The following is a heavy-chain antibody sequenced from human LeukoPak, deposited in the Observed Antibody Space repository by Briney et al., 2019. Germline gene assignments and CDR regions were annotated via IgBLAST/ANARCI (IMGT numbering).Heavy chain of an antibody. D-gene: IGHD3-10*01. Sequence: KPSETLSLTCNVSGGSISDYYWSWLRQPAGEGLEWIGRLYSGSTIYNPSPKSRVTMSVDTSKNQFSLKLASVTAADTAVYYCARHYVRGVNWFDPWGQGIMVTVSS. CDR3: ARHYVRGVNWFDP. V-gene: IGHV4-4*07. CDR1: GGSISDYY. CDR2: LYSGST. J-gene: IGHJ5*02.